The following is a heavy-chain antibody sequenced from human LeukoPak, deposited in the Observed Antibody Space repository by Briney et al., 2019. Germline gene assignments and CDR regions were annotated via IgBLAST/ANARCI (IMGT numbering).Heavy chain of an antibody. CDR3: ARDLGDDYGDSGWFDP. J-gene: IGHJ5*02. CDR1: GLTFSSYS. V-gene: IGHV3-21*01. D-gene: IGHD4-17*01. Sequence: GGSLRLSCAASGLTFSSYSMNWVRQAPGKGLEWVSYISSSGNYISYADSVRGRFTISRDNAKNSLYLQMNSLRAEDTAVYYCARDLGDDYGDSGWFDPWGQGTLVTVSS. CDR2: ISSSGNYI.